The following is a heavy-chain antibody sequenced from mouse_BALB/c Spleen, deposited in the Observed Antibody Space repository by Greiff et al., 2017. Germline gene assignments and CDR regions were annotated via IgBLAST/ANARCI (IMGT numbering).Heavy chain of an antibody. CDR2: INSNGGST. V-gene: IGHV5-6-2*01. CDR1: GFTFSSYY. CDR3: ARHDIHYYGYPFAY. J-gene: IGHJ3*01. Sequence: EVQLVESGGGLVKLGGSLKLSCAASGFTFSSYYMSWVRQTPEKRLELVAAINSNGGSTYYPDTVKGRFTISRDNAKNTLYLQMSSLKSEDTALYYCARHDIHYYGYPFAYWGQGTLVTVSA. D-gene: IGHD1-2*01.